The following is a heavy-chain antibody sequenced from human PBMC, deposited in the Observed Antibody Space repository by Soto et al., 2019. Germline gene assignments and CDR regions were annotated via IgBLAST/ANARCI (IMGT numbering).Heavy chain of an antibody. D-gene: IGHD1-1*01. CDR3: ARDGETGTTSYHYYGMDV. CDR1: GFTFSSYW. V-gene: IGHV3-74*01. CDR2: INSDGSST. Sequence: EVQLVESGGGLVQPGGSLRLSCAASGFTFSSYWMHWVRQAPGKGLVWVSRINSDGSSTSYADSVKGRFTISRDNAKNTLYLLMNSLRAEDTAVYYCARDGETGTTSYHYYGMDVWGQGTTVTVSS. J-gene: IGHJ6*02.